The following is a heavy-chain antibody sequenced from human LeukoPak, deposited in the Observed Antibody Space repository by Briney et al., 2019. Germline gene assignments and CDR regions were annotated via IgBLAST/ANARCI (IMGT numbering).Heavy chain of an antibody. V-gene: IGHV4-34*01. Sequence: IPSETLSLTCAVYGGSFSGYYWSWIRQPPGKGLEWIGEINHSGSTNYNPSLKSRGTISVDTSKNQFSLKLSSVTAADTAVYYCARGYCSSTSCPGGGWFDPWGQGTLVTVSS. CDR1: GGSFSGYY. D-gene: IGHD2-2*01. CDR3: ARGYCSSTSCPGGGWFDP. CDR2: INHSGST. J-gene: IGHJ5*02.